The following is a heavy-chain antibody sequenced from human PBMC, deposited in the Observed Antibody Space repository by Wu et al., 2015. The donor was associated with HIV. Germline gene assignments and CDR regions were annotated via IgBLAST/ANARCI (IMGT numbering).Heavy chain of an antibody. CDR3: ARCRGSVGRRYYYYMDV. J-gene: IGHJ6*03. V-gene: IGHV1-18*01. Sequence: QVQLVQSGAEVKKAGASVKVSCKTSGYTFSTYAISWVRQAPGQGLEWMGWISGNNGNTNYTQKFQGRVTMTTDTSTTTAYMELRSLTSDDTAMYYCARCRGSVGRRYYYYMDVWGKGTNGHRLL. CDR1: GYTFSTYA. CDR2: ISGNNGNT. D-gene: IGHD2-15*01.